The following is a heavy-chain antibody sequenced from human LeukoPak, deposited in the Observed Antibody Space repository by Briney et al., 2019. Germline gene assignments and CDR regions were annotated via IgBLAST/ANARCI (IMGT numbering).Heavy chain of an antibody. D-gene: IGHD6-6*01. CDR2: INHSGST. J-gene: IGHJ4*02. CDR1: GGSFSGYY. V-gene: IGHV4-34*01. Sequence: SETLSLTCAVYGGSFSGYYWSWTRQPPGKGLEWIGEINHSGSTNYNPSLKSRVTISVDTSKNQFSLKLSSVTAADTAVYYCARTYSSSSIDDWGQGALVTVSS. CDR3: ARTYSSSSIDD.